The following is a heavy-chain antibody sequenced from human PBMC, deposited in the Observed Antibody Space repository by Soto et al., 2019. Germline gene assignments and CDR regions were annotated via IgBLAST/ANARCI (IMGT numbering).Heavy chain of an antibody. Sequence: DVQLVESGGGLIQPGESLRLSCAAFGLTISGKKYVAWVRQTPGKGLEWVSALYDVDGSFYADSVTGRFTTSSDSSKTTVYLQMNDLRPDDTAVYYCATWHEREHAFDVWGQGTTVTISS. CDR2: LYDVDGS. D-gene: IGHD1-1*01. CDR3: ATWHEREHAFDV. J-gene: IGHJ3*01. CDR1: GLTISGKKY. V-gene: IGHV3-53*01.